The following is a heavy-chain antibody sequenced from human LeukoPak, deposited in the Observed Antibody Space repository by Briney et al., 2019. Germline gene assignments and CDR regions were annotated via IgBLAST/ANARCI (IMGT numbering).Heavy chain of an antibody. CDR1: GYTLTQLS. Sequence: ASVKVSCKVSGYTLTQLSVHWVRQAPGKGLEWMGGFDVEDGEIIYAQKFQGRLTMTEDTSTYTAYMELSSLRSEDTAVYYCATNRQIMILGVVIMPAFDIWGQGTMVTVSS. J-gene: IGHJ3*02. V-gene: IGHV1-24*01. CDR3: ATNRQIMILGVVIMPAFDI. D-gene: IGHD3-3*01. CDR2: FDVEDGEI.